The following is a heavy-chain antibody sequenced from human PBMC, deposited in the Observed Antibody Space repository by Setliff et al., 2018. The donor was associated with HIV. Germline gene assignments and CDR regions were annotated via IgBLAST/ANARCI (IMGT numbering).Heavy chain of an antibody. J-gene: IGHJ4*02. D-gene: IGHD4-17*01. CDR2: IPHNGGT. Sequence: PSETLSLTCAVSGYSIGSGSFWGWIRQPPGKGLERIATIPHNGGTYYNPDPSLTGRVTISMDTSKNQFSLKLAFVTAADTAVYYCARYSTLTTNFDYWGQGTLVTVSS. CDR3: ARYSTLTTNFDY. V-gene: IGHV4-38-2*01. CDR1: GYSIGSGSF.